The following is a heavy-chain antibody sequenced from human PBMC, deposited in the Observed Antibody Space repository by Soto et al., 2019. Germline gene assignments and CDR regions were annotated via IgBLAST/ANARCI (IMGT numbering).Heavy chain of an antibody. V-gene: IGHV4-59*02. CDR3: AMYYGHGQDY. CDR1: SASVTNYY. CDR2: ISYGGTT. D-gene: IGHD3-10*01. Sequence: QVQLHQSGPGLVKPSETLSLTCSVSSASVTNYYWSWIRQSPGKGLEWIGYISYGGTTNFNSSLKGRVTVSVDMSKNQFSLTLNSVTAADTAVYYCAMYYGHGQDYWGQGTLVTVSS. J-gene: IGHJ4*02.